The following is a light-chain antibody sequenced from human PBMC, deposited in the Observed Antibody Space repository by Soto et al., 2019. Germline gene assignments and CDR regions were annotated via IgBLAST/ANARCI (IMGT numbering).Light chain of an antibody. V-gene: IGKV1-5*03. Sequence: TQSPSTLSGSVGDRVTITCRASQTISSWLAWYQQKPGKAPKLLIYKASTLKSGVPSRFSGSGSGTEFTLTISSLQPDDFATYYCQQYNSYSFGQGTKVDIK. J-gene: IGKJ1*01. CDR2: KAS. CDR3: QQYNSYS. CDR1: QTISSW.